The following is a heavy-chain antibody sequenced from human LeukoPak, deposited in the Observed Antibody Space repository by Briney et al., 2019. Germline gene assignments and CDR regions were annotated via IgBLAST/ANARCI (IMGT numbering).Heavy chain of an antibody. CDR1: GFTLNGYW. CDR3: ARDPVYSSGCPDY. Sequence: PGGSLRLSCAASGFTLNGYWMHWVRQAPGKGLVWVSRINSDGSRTDYADSVKGRFTISRDNAKNSLYLQMNSLRAEGTAVYYCARDPVYSSGCPDYWGQGTLVTVSS. J-gene: IGHJ4*02. V-gene: IGHV3-74*01. CDR2: INSDGSRT. D-gene: IGHD6-19*01.